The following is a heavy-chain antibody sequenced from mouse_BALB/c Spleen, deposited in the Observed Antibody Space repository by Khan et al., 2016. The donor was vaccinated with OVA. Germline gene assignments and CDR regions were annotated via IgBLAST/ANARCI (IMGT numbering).Heavy chain of an antibody. V-gene: IGHV1-4*01. J-gene: IGHJ4*01. CDR2: ITPRSSFT. CDR1: GYTFTSYT. D-gene: IGHD1-1*01. CDR3: ASRPSLYIMDY. Sequence: QVRLQQSGAELARPGASVKMSCKASGYTFTSYTIHWVKQRPGQGLEWIGYITPRSSFTNYNQKFNDKATLTADKSSSTAYMQLSSLTSEDSAVYYCASRPSLYIMDYWGQGTSVTVSS.